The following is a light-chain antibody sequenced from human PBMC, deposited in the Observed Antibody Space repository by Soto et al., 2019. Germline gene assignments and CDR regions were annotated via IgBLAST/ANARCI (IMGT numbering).Light chain of an antibody. CDR2: RNH. CDR1: RSNIGAGYD. CDR3: QSYDTSVSGARV. Sequence: QAVVTQPPSVSGAPGQRVTISCTGTRSNIGAGYDVHWYQQIPGTAPKLLIYRNHDRTSGVPDRFSGSKSGTSASLTITGLQAEDEADYYCQSYDTSVSGARVFGGGTKVTVL. V-gene: IGLV1-40*01. J-gene: IGLJ3*02.